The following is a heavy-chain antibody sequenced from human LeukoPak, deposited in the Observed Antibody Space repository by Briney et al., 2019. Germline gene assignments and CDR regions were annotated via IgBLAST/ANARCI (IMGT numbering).Heavy chain of an antibody. Sequence: GGSLRLSCAASGFTFSTYSMNWVRQARGKGLERVSYISSSSSTIYYADSVKGRFTISRDNAKNSLYLQMNSLRAEDTAVYYCARGSTYYDSSGQVPFDYWGQGTLVTVSS. CDR1: GFTFSTYS. D-gene: IGHD3-22*01. CDR3: ARGSTYYDSSGQVPFDY. CDR2: ISSSSSTI. V-gene: IGHV3-48*01. J-gene: IGHJ4*02.